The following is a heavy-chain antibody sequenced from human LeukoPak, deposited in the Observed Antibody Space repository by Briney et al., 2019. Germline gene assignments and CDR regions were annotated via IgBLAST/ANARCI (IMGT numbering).Heavy chain of an antibody. CDR2: INPNSGGT. D-gene: IGHD2-8*01. CDR3: ARGPLIVLMVYAFKEAYYFDY. J-gene: IGHJ4*02. Sequence: ASVKVSCKASGYIFTGYYIHWVRQAPGQGPEWMGWINPNSGGTNYAQKFQGRVTMTRDTSISTAYMELSRLRSDDTAVYYCARGPLIVLMVYAFKEAYYFDYWGQGTLVTVSS. V-gene: IGHV1-2*02. CDR1: GYIFTGYY.